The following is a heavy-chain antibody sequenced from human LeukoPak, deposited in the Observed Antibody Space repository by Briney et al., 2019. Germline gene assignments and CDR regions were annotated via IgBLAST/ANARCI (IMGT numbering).Heavy chain of an antibody. CDR3: ARPAGPNYFDY. CDR2: IYTSGST. CDR1: GGSISSGSYY. J-gene: IGHJ4*02. V-gene: IGHV4-61*02. Sequence: SETLSLTCTVSGGSISSGSYYWSWIRQPAGKGLEWIGRIYTSGSTNYNPSLKSRVTISVDTSKNQFSLKLSSVTAADTAVYYCARPAGPNYFDYWGQGTLVTVSS.